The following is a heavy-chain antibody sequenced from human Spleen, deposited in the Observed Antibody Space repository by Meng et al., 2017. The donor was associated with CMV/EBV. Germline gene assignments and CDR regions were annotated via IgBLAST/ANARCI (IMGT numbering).Heavy chain of an antibody. CDR2: IRHSGDIT. CDR1: GGSLSGYY. V-gene: IGHV4-34*01. CDR3: ARAPTRRNWGPADY. J-gene: IGHJ4*02. Sequence: SETLSLTCGIYGGSLSGYYWSWIRQTPGKGLEWIGEIRHSGDITNYNPSLKSRVTISVDTSKNQFSLKLSSVTAADTAVYYCARAPTRRNWGPADYWGQGTLVTVSS. D-gene: IGHD7-27*01.